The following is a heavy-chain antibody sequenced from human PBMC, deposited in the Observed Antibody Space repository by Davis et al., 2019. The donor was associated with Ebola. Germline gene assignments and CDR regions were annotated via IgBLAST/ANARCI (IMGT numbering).Heavy chain of an antibody. CDR3: ARSRRDFGVVIIDY. CDR2: IYYSGST. V-gene: IGHV4-39*01. J-gene: IGHJ4*02. Sequence: PSETLSLTCTVSGGSISSSSYYWGWIRQPPGKGLEWIGSIYYSGSTYYNPSLKSRVTISVDTSKNQFSLKLSSVTAADTAVYYCARSRRDFGVVIIDYWGQGTLVTVSS. CDR1: GGSISSSSYY. D-gene: IGHD3-3*01.